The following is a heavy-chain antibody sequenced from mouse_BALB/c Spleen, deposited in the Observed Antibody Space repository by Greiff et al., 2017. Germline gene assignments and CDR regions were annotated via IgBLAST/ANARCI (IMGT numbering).Heavy chain of an antibody. CDR1: GFTFSSYA. CDR3: ARGYGNYLDY. J-gene: IGHJ2*01. D-gene: IGHD2-10*02. Sequence: EVQGVESGGGLVKPGGSLKLSCAASGFTFSSYAMSWVRQSPEKRLEWVAEISSGGSYTYYPDTVTGRFTISRDNAKNTLYLEMSSLRSEDTAMYYCARGYGNYLDYWGQGTTLTVSS. V-gene: IGHV5-9-4*01. CDR2: ISSGGSYT.